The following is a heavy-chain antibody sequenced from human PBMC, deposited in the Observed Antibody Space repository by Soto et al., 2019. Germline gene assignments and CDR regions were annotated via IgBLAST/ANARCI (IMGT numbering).Heavy chain of an antibody. D-gene: IGHD2-15*01. CDR1: GFSLSTSGVG. CDR2: IYWDDDK. J-gene: IGHJ3*02. V-gene: IGHV2-5*02. Sequence: SGPTLVNPTQTLTLTCTFSGFSLSTSGVGVGWIRQPPGKALEWLALIYWDDDKRYSPSLKSRLTITKDTSKNQVVLTMTNMDPVDTATYYCALATDIGPRPDAFDIWGQGTMVTVSS. CDR3: ALATDIGPRPDAFDI.